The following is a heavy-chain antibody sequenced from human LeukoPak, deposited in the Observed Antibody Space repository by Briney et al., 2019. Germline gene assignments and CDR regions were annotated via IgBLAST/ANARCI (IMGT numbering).Heavy chain of an antibody. CDR3: ARRVHHYYGSGSYYKPNYYYYMDV. CDR1: GGSFSGYY. D-gene: IGHD3-10*01. V-gene: IGHV4-34*01. CDR2: INHSGST. J-gene: IGHJ6*03. Sequence: SETLSLTCAVYGGSFSGYYWSWIRQPPGKGLEWIGEINHSGSTNYNPSLKSRVTISVDTSKNQFSLKLSSVTAADTAVYYCARRVHHYYGSGSYYKPNYYYYMDVWGKGTTVTISS.